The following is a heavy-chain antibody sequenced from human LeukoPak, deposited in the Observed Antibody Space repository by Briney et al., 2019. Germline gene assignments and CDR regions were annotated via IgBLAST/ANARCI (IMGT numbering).Heavy chain of an antibody. D-gene: IGHD3-3*01. Sequence: SVKVSCKASGGTFIRYTISWVRQAPRQGREWMGRIIPILGMANYAHKLQGRVTITADKPTSTDYIELSSPRSEDTAVYYCANSQRRFLEDLYYYYYMDVWGKGTTVTVSS. CDR3: ANSQRRFLEDLYYYYYMDV. CDR2: IIPILGMA. J-gene: IGHJ6*03. V-gene: IGHV1-69*02. CDR1: GGTFIRYT.